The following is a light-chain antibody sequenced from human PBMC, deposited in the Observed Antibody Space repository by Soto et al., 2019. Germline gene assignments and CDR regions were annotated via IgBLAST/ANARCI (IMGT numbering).Light chain of an antibody. CDR2: DAS. Sequence: EIVLTQSPATLSLSPGERATLSCRASQSVSSSLAWYQQKPGQAPRPLIYDASARATGIPARFSGSGSGTDFTLTISSLEPEAFAVYYCQQRSNWPGTFGQGTKLEIK. J-gene: IGKJ2*01. CDR3: QQRSNWPGT. CDR1: QSVSSS. V-gene: IGKV3-11*01.